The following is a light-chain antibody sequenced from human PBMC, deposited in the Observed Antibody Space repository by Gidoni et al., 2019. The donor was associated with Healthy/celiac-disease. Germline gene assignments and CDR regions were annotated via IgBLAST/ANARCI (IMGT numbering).Light chain of an antibody. J-gene: IGKJ1*01. V-gene: IGKV3-20*01. CDR2: GAS. CDR1: QSVSSSY. CDR3: QQYGSSPL. Sequence: EIVLTQTPGTLSLSPGERATLSCRASQSVSSSYLAWYQQKPGQAPRLLIYGASSRATGLPDRFSGRGSGTDFTLTISRLEPEDFAVYYCQQYGSSPLFGQGTKVEIK.